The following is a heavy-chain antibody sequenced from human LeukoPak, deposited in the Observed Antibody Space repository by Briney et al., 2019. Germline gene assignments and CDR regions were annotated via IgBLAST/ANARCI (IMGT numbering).Heavy chain of an antibody. D-gene: IGHD3-16*01. V-gene: IGHV3-7*01. CDR3: GIHSEDDIWGAIDY. CDR1: GFTFSRYW. CDR2: IKRDGSEK. J-gene: IGHJ4*02. Sequence: PGGSLRLSCAASGFTFSRYWMTWVRQAPGKGLEWVANIKRDGSEKYYVDSVKGRFTISRDNTKNSLYLQMNSLRAEDTAVYWCGIHSEDDIWGAIDYWGQGTRVSV.